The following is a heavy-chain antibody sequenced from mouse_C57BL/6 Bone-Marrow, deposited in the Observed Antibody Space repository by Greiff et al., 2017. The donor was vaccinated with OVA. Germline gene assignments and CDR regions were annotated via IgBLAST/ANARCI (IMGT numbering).Heavy chain of an antibody. CDR3: TRPLGQAWFAY. CDR2: IRNKANNHAT. D-gene: IGHD3-3*01. Sequence: EVKLVESGGGLVQPGGSLKLSCAASGFTFSDAWMDWVRQSPEKGLEWVAEIRNKANNHATYYAESVKGRFTISRDDSKSSVYLQMNSLRAEDTGIYYCTRPLGQAWFAYWGQGTLVTVSA. V-gene: IGHV6-6*01. CDR1: GFTFSDAW. J-gene: IGHJ3*01.